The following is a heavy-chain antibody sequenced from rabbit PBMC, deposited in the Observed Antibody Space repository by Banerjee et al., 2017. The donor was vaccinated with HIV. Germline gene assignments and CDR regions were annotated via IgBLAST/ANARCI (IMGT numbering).Heavy chain of an antibody. J-gene: IGHJ4*01. CDR2: ISGSGGR. CDR3: ARGLDTTGWSGYNL. Sequence: QLVETGGGLVQPGGSLTLSCKASGFDFSSYNMQWVRQAPGKALEWIGWISGSGGRYYASWVNGRFSISRENTQNTVSLQLNSLTAADTATYFCARGLDTTGWSGYNLWGPGTLVTVS. CDR1: GFDFSSYN. D-gene: IGHD7-1*01. V-gene: IGHV1S7*01.